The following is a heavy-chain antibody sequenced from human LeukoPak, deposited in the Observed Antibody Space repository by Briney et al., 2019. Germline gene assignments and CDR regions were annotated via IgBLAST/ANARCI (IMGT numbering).Heavy chain of an antibody. D-gene: IGHD6-13*01. CDR1: GGSISSYY. V-gene: IGHV4-59*01. CDR2: IYYSGST. CDR3: ARAYSSSWFDY. J-gene: IGHJ4*02. Sequence: SETLSLTCTVSGGSISSYYWSWIRQPPGKGLEWIGYIYYSGSTNYNPSLKSRVTISVDTSKNQFSLKLSSVTAADTAVYYCARAYSSSWFDYWGRGTLVTVSS.